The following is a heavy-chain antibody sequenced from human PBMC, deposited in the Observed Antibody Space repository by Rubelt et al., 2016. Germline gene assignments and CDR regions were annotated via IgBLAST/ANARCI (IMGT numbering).Heavy chain of an antibody. J-gene: IGHJ5*02. D-gene: IGHD2/OR15-2a*01. CDR1: GFSFNIYE. CDR3: VRDEYGVGGDP. CDR2: ITASGGAR. Sequence: EVQLVESGGGLVQPGGSLRLSCAASGFSFNIYEMNWVRQAPGKGLEWVSYITASGGARYYADAGKGRFTVSRDNAKNRLYLQMNNVTDDDTALYYCVRDEYGVGGDPWGQGTLVTVSS. V-gene: IGHV3-48*03.